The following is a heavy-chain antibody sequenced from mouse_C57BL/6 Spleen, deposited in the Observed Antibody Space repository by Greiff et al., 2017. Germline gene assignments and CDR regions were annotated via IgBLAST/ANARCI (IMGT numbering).Heavy chain of an antibody. CDR1: GYTFTEYT. CDR2: FYPGSGSI. V-gene: IGHV1-62-2*01. D-gene: IGHD2-3*01. CDR3: ARDEEERDGYFSAGFAY. Sequence: QVQLQQSGAELVKPGASVKLSCKASGYTFTEYTIHWVKQRSGQGLEWIGWFYPGSGSIKYNEKFKDKATLTADKSSSTVYMELSRLTSEDSAVXFCARDEEERDGYFSAGFAYWGQGTLVTVSA. J-gene: IGHJ3*01.